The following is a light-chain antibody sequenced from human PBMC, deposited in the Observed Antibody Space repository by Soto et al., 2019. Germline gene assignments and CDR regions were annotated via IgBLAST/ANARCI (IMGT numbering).Light chain of an antibody. Sequence: QSALTTPAPGSGSPGRSIPFSCPEPSSSVGGHNYSPGYNQHPGKPPKVMIYEVANRPAGISNRFSGSKSGTTASLPISGLQAEDEADYYCSSFTTSSTLYVFGTGTKVTVL. CDR2: EVA. CDR1: SSSVGGHNY. J-gene: IGLJ1*01. CDR3: SSFTTSSTLYV. V-gene: IGLV2-14*01.